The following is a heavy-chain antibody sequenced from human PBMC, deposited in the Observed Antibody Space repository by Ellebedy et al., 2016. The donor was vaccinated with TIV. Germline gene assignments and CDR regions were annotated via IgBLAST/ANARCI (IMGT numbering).Heavy chain of an antibody. D-gene: IGHD3-22*01. CDR3: AKPPVGFYYDGVSSSPSEFDD. Sequence: PGGSLRLSCTASGFTFSSYAMSWVRQAPGKGLEWVSGISYSGSSTFYADSVKGRFTISRDNSKTTLYLQMYSLRVEDTDVYYCAKPPVGFYYDGVSSSPSEFDDWGQGTLVTVSS. CDR2: ISYSGSST. V-gene: IGHV3-23*01. CDR1: GFTFSSYA. J-gene: IGHJ4*02.